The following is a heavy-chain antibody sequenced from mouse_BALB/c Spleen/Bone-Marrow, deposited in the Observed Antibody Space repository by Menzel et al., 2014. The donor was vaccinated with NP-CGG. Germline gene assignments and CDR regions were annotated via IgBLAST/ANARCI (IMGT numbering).Heavy chain of an antibody. Sequence: EVKVVESGAELVKPGASVKLSCTASGFNIKDTYMHWVKRRPEQGLEWIGRIDPANDNTKYDPKFQGKATITADTSSNTAYLQLSSLTSEDTAAYYCARADGYYAWFAYWGQGTLVTVSA. D-gene: IGHD2-3*01. V-gene: IGHV14-3*02. CDR2: IDPANDNT. CDR3: ARADGYYAWFAY. J-gene: IGHJ3*01. CDR1: GFNIKDTY.